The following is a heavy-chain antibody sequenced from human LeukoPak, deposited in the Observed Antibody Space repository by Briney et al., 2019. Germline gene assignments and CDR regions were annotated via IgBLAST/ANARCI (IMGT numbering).Heavy chain of an antibody. J-gene: IGHJ4*02. V-gene: IGHV1-2*02. CDR1: GYTFTGYY. Sequence: ASVKVSCKASGYTFTGYYMHWVRQAPGQGLEWMGWINPNSGGTNYAQKLQGRVTMTTDTSTSTAYMELRSLRSDDTAVYYCARCGDYVVLEFDYWGQGTLVTVSS. D-gene: IGHD4-17*01. CDR2: INPNSGGT. CDR3: ARCGDYVVLEFDY.